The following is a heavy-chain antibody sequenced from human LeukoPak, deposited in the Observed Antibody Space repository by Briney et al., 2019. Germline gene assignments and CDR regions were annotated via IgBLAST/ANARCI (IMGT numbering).Heavy chain of an antibody. CDR2: IYPGDSDT. J-gene: IGHJ4*02. CDR1: GYIFTSYW. D-gene: IGHD6-13*01. V-gene: IGHV5-51*01. Sequence: GESLKISCKGSGYIFTSYWIGWVRQMPGKGLEWMGIIYPGDSDTRYSPSFQGQVTISADKSISTAYLQWSSLKASDTAMYYCATRGGGSSWYGGYFDYWGQGTLVTVSS. CDR3: ATRGGGSSWYGGYFDY.